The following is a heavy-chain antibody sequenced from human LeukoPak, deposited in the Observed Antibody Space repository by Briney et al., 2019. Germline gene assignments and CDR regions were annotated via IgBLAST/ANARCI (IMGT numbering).Heavy chain of an antibody. V-gene: IGHV4-59*01. CDR3: ARDTTYYYDSSGYYDY. CDR1: GGSISSYY. J-gene: IGHJ4*02. D-gene: IGHD3-22*01. Sequence: SETLSLTCTVSGGSISSYYWSWIRQPPEKGLEWIGYIYYSGSTNYNPSLKSRVTISVDTSKNQFSLKLSSVTAADTAVYYCARDTTYYYDSSGYYDYWGQGTLVTVSS. CDR2: IYYSGST.